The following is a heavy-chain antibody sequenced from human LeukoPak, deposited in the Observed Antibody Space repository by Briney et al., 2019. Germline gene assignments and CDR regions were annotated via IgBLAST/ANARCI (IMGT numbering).Heavy chain of an antibody. Sequence: GASVKVSCKTSGYSFIDYYIHWVRQAPGQGLEWMGWINSNSADTNYAQNFQGRVTMTRDTSISTAYMELGRLRSDDTALYYCARIGISARGTNFHHWGQGTLVTVSS. V-gene: IGHV1-2*02. J-gene: IGHJ1*01. D-gene: IGHD6-13*01. CDR3: ARIGISARGTNFHH. CDR1: GYSFIDYY. CDR2: INSNSADT.